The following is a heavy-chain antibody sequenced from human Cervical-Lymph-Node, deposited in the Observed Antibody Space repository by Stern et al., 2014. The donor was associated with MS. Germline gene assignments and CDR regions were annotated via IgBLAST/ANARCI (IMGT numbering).Heavy chain of an antibody. V-gene: IGHV5-51*01. J-gene: IGHJ3*01. D-gene: IGHD3-22*01. CDR3: VRRRDSAGYDTFDL. CDR1: GYTFSNFW. Sequence: EVQLVESGAEVKKPGESLKISCRTSGYTFSNFWIGWVRQMPGKGLEWMGVIYPAGSDTTYRPAFQGQVTISADESISTAYLQWRSLKASDTAMYYCVRRRDSAGYDTFDLWGQGTMLIVSS. CDR2: IYPAGSDT.